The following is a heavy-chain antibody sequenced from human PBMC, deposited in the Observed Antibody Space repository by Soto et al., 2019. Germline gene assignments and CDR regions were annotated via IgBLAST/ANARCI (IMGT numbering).Heavy chain of an antibody. Sequence: QVQLQESGPGLVKPSETLSLTCTVSGGAISSYYWSWIRQPPGKGLEWIGYNYYSGSTNYNPSLKRQATISVDTPKNQFSLKPSSVTASETAMYPCARSHGRYWGQGTLVPVSS. V-gene: IGHV4-59*01. CDR3: ARSHGRY. J-gene: IGHJ4*02. CDR1: GGAISSYY. CDR2: NYYSGST.